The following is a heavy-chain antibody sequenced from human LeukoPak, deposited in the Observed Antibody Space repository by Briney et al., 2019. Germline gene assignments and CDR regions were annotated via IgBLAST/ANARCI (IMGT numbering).Heavy chain of an antibody. CDR2: ISGSGGST. CDR1: GFTFSSYA. Sequence: GGSLRLSCAASGFTFSSYAMSWVRQAPGKGLERVSAISGSGGSTYYADSVKGRFTISRDNSKNTLYLQMNSLRAEDTAVYYCAKDPEGLLWFGEPWYYFDYWGQGTLVTVSS. J-gene: IGHJ4*02. CDR3: AKDPEGLLWFGEPWYYFDY. D-gene: IGHD3-10*01. V-gene: IGHV3-23*01.